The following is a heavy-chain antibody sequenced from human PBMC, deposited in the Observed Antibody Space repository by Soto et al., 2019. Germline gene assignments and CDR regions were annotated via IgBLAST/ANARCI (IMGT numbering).Heavy chain of an antibody. J-gene: IGHJ6*03. V-gene: IGHV4-39*01. D-gene: IGHD4-17*01. Sequence: QLRLQESGPRLLRPSATLSLTCAVSGGSVNSDNFSWGWVRQPPGKGPEWVATLHNGGAANFNPSLHARVSLPPDTSRTETSMQLTSVTPADTSLYYCVRLPPTVTPASNFYFYLDVWGTGTPVTVSS. CDR1: GGSVNSDNFS. CDR3: VRLPPTVTPASNFYFYLDV. CDR2: LHNGGAA.